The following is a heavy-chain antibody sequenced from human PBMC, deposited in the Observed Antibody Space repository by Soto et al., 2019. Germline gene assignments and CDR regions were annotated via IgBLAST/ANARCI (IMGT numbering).Heavy chain of an antibody. V-gene: IGHV3-23*01. CDR2: IRGSADSA. D-gene: IGHD3-10*01. CDR3: AKHLWFGESVFAP. Sequence: GSLRLSCAASGFTFSSYGMSWVRQAPRKGLEWVSTIRGSADSANYADSVKGRFTISRDNSKNMLYLQMNSLRADDTAVYYCAKHLWFGESVFAPWGKGTLVTVSS. J-gene: IGHJ5*02. CDR1: GFTFSSYG.